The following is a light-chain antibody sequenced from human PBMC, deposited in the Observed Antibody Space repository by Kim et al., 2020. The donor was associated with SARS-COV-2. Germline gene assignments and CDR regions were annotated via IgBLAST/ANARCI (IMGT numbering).Light chain of an antibody. V-gene: IGLV2-23*01. CDR2: GDT. Sequence: PGQSITISCTGTNGDVGRYNLVSWYQQYPGEVPKLIIYGDTERPSGVSNRFSGSKSGNTASLTISGLQAEDEADYYCCAYATSYYIFGSGTKVTVL. CDR1: NGDVGRYNL. J-gene: IGLJ1*01. CDR3: CAYATSYYI.